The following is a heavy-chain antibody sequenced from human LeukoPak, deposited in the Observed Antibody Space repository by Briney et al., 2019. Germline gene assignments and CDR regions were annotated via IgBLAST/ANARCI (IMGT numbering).Heavy chain of an antibody. CDR2: INIGNGNT. CDR3: ARRLGRSFDY. D-gene: IGHD2-21*01. Sequence: ASVKVFCKASGYTFINHAIHWVRQAPGQRLEWMGWINIGNGNTKYSQNFQGRITITRDTSATTAYMDLSSLRSEDTAMYYCARRLGRSFDYWGQGTLVTVSS. CDR1: GYTFINHA. J-gene: IGHJ4*02. V-gene: IGHV1-3*04.